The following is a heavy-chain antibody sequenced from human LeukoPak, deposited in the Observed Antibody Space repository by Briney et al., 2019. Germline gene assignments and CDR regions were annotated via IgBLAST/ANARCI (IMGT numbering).Heavy chain of an antibody. CDR1: GGSISSSSYY. V-gene: IGHV4-39*07. J-gene: IGHJ5*02. Sequence: PSETLSLTCTVSGGSISSSSYYWGWIRQPPGKGLEWIGRIYTSGSTNYNPSLKSRVTMSVDTSKNQSSLKLSSVTAADTAVYYCARGRRDRFDPWGQGTLVTVSS. CDR3: ARGRRDRFDP. CDR2: IYTSGST.